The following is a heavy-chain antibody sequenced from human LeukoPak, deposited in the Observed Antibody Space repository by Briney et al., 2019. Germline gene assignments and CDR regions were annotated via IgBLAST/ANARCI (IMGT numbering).Heavy chain of an antibody. D-gene: IGHD5-18*01. CDR1: GFTFNSYW. CDR3: ARSYSYGGIHY. Sequence: PGGSLRLSCAASGFTFNSYWMSWVRQAPGKGLEWVANIKQDVSEKYYVDSVKGRFTISRDNAKNSLYLQMNSLRAEDTAVYYCARSYSYGGIHYWGQGTLVTVSS. V-gene: IGHV3-7*01. J-gene: IGHJ4*02. CDR2: IKQDVSEK.